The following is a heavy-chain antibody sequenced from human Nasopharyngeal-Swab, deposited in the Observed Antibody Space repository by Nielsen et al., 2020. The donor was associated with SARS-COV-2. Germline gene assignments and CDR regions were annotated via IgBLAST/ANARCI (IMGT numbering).Heavy chain of an antibody. D-gene: IGHD6-19*01. V-gene: IGHV3-33*01. CDR1: GFTFSNYG. J-gene: IGHJ4*02. CDR2: IWDDGSNK. Sequence: GESLKISCAASGFTFSNYGMHWVRQAPGKGLQWVAVIWDDGSNKYYADSVKGRFTISRDNSKNTLYLQMNSLRAEDTAVYYCARDIARQWLLNVRLPDHWGQGTLVTVSS. CDR3: ARDIARQWLLNVRLPDH.